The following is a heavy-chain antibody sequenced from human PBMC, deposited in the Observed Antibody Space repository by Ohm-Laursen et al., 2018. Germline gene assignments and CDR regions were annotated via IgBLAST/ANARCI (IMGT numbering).Heavy chain of an antibody. J-gene: IGHJ3*02. CDR2: ISNDGSKK. Sequence: SLRLSCAAPGFTVSSNYMSWVRQAPGKGLEWVAVISNDGSKKYYEDSVKGRFTISRDNSKNTVYLQMNSLRAEDTAVYYCAKGRSGHPRGVGAFDIRGQGTMVTVSS. D-gene: IGHD3-16*01. V-gene: IGHV3-30*18. CDR1: GFTVSSNY. CDR3: AKGRSGHPRGVGAFDI.